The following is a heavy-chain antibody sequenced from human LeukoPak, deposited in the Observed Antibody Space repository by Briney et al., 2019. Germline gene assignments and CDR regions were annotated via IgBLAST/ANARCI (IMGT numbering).Heavy chain of an antibody. CDR3: ARFRGRSSYYLDY. J-gene: IGHJ4*02. D-gene: IGHD2-15*01. CDR1: GGSIGNYP. Sequence: SETLSLTCTVSGGSIGNYPWSWIRKPPGKGLEWIGYIYYSVSTNYNPSLKSRVTISVDTSKNQFSLRLTSVTAADTAVYYCARFRGRSSYYLDYWGQGTLVTVSS. CDR2: IYYSVST. V-gene: IGHV4-59*01.